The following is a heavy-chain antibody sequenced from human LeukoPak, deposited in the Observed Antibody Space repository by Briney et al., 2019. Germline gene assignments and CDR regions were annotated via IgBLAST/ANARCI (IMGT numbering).Heavy chain of an antibody. J-gene: IGHJ6*03. CDR1: GDSISSSSYY. D-gene: IGHD6-13*01. CDR3: ARQTWYSSSWYNRHYYYYMDV. CDR2: IYYSGST. Sequence: SETLSLTCPVSGDSISSSSYYWGWIRQPPGKGLEWIGSIYYSGSTYYNPSLKSRVTISVDTSKNQFSLKLSSVTAADAAVYYCARQTWYSSSWYNRHYYYYMDVWGKGTTVTISS. V-gene: IGHV4-39*01.